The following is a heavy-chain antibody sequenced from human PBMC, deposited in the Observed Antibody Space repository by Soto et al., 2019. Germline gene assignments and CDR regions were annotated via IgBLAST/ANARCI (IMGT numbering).Heavy chain of an antibody. D-gene: IGHD1-1*01. CDR2: ISPANGDK. V-gene: IGHV1-18*01. CDR3: ARGRYFATTHRQWWYFDF. CDR1: GYTFITSG. J-gene: IGHJ2*01. Sequence: QVELMQSGPEVKRPGTSVKVSCKASGYTFITSGINWVRQTPGQALEWVGWISPANGDKKYAQKFKDRVSLTSETSTDTVYMDLTNLRSDDTAVYFCARGRYFATTHRQWWYFDFWGRGTPVTVSS.